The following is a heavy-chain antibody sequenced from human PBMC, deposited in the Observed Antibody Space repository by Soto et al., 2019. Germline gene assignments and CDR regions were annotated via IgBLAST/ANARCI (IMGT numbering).Heavy chain of an antibody. D-gene: IGHD1-1*01. CDR3: ARELPQRQGRNMDV. Sequence: SDTLSLTCPFTGVSLTRGYQYLPWLRHRPGEGLEWFGYINHRGSLYYNPSLKSRVSMSVDTSKNQFSLNLSSVTAADTAVYYCARELPQRQGRNMDVWGQGTTVTVSS. CDR1: GVSLTRGYQY. J-gene: IGHJ6*02. CDR2: INHRGSL. V-gene: IGHV4-31*03.